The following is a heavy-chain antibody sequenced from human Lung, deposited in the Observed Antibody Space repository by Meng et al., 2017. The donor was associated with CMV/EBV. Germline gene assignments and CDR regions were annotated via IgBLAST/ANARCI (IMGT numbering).Heavy chain of an antibody. V-gene: IGHV5-51*07. CDR1: AYSVSQQC. D-gene: IGHD5-18*01. Sequence: CQPSAYSVSQQCIGWMHQTAGKDLEWMGIIYPGHSSTMYTPSHQGPVTISVDNSIITASLLWSRLQASDTALYFCAISGDTYGRFDYWGQGTLVTVSS. CDR3: AISGDTYGRFDY. CDR2: IYPGHSST. J-gene: IGHJ4*01.